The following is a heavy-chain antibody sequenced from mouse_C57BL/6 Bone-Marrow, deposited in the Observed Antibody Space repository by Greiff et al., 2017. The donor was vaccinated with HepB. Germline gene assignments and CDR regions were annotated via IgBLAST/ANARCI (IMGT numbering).Heavy chain of an antibody. CDR3: AREGMDY. CDR1: GFTFSDFY. V-gene: IGHV7-1*01. Sequence: EVNLVESGGGLVQSGRSLRLSCATSGFTFSDFYMEWVRQAPGKGLEWIAASRNKANDYTTEYSASVKGRFIVSRDTSQSILYLQMNALRAGDTAIYYCAREGMDYWGQGTSVTVSS. CDR2: SRNKANDYTT. J-gene: IGHJ4*01.